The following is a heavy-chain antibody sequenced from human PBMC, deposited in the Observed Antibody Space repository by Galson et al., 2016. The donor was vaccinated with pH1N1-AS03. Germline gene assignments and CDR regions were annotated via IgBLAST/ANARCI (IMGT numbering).Heavy chain of an antibody. CDR3: ANRFFYTGYPSNYLDY. D-gene: IGHD5-12*01. V-gene: IGHV2-5*02. CDR2: ISWDGDK. CDR1: GLSLRASGVG. J-gene: IGHJ4*02. Sequence: PALVKPTQTLTLTCTFSGLSLRASGVGVGWIRQPPGKALEWLALISWDGDKHYSPSLKSRLTITTYTSKHQVVLTMTNIDPLDTGTYYCANRFFYTGYPSNYLDYWGQGRPVTVSS.